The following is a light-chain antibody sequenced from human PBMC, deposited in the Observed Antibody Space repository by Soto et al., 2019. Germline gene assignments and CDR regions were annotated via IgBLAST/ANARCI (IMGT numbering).Light chain of an antibody. J-gene: IGLJ1*01. CDR3: SSYTSSSTLV. CDR2: EVS. CDR1: SSDVGGYNY. Sequence: QSALTQPASVSGSPGQSITISCTGTSSDVGGYNYVSWYQQHPGKAPKLMIYEVSNRPSGVSNRFSGSKSGNTASLTSSGLQAEDEADDYCSSYTSSSTLVFGTGTNVTVL. V-gene: IGLV2-14*01.